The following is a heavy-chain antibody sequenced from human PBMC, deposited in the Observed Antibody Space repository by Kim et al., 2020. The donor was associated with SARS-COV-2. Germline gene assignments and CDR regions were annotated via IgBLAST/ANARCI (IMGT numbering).Heavy chain of an antibody. V-gene: IGHV3-43*02. Sequence: GGSLRLSCAASGFTFDDYAMHWVRQAPGKGLEWVSLISGDGGSTYYADSVKGRFTISRDNSKNSLYLQMNSLRTEDTALYYCAAHYYYDSSGSFDYWGQGTLVTVSS. D-gene: IGHD3-22*01. CDR2: ISGDGGST. CDR1: GFTFDDYA. J-gene: IGHJ4*02. CDR3: AAHYYYDSSGSFDY.